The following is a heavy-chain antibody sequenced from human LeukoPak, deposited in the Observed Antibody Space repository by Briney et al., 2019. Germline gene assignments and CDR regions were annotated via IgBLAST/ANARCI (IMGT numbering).Heavy chain of an antibody. Sequence: GGSLRLSCAASGFTFSSYGMHWVRQAPDKGLEWVAFIRYDGSNKYYADSVKGRFTISRDNSKNTLYLQMNSLRAEDTAVYYCANPSGTTTGFDYWGQGTLVTVSS. CDR1: GFTFSSYG. V-gene: IGHV3-30*02. D-gene: IGHD1-7*01. J-gene: IGHJ4*02. CDR3: ANPSGTTTGFDY. CDR2: IRYDGSNK.